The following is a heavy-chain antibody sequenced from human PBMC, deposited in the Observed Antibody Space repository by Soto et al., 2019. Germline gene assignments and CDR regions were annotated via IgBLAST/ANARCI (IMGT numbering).Heavy chain of an antibody. V-gene: IGHV3-33*01. J-gene: IGHJ4*02. CDR3: ARDGYCSGGSCYSLQDFDY. D-gene: IGHD2-15*01. Sequence: GGSLRLSCAASGFTFSSYGMHWVRQAPGKGLEWVAVIWYDGSNKYYADSVKGRFTISRDNSKNTLYLQMNSLRAEDTAVYYFARDGYCSGGSCYSLQDFDYWGQGTLVTVSS. CDR2: IWYDGSNK. CDR1: GFTFSSYG.